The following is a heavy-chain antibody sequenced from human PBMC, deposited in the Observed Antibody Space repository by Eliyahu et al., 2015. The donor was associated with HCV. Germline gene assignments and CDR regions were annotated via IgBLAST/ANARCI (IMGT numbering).Heavy chain of an antibody. Sequence: EVQLVQSGGGLVQPGGSLKLSCAASGFTFSGSAIHWVRQASGRGLGWIGRIRGEAENYATVYAASLKGRFNISRDDSKSTAYLQMNSLKTEDTAVYFCCRHVSNNYYMDVWGKGTTVTVSS. V-gene: IGHV3-73*01. CDR1: GFTFSGSA. CDR3: CRHVSNNYYMDV. J-gene: IGHJ6*03. D-gene: IGHD1/OR15-1a*01. CDR2: IRGEAENYAT.